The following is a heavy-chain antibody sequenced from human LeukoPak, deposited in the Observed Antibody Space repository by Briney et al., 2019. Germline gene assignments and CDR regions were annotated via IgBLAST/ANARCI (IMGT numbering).Heavy chain of an antibody. D-gene: IGHD3-10*01. Sequence: GESLKISCKGSGYTFTNYYIGWVRQTPGKGLEWMGIISPGDSDARYSPSFQGQVTISADKSISTAYLQWSSLKASGTAMYYCARVMVRGVTPAFDIWGQGTMVTVSS. J-gene: IGHJ3*02. CDR1: GYTFTNYY. CDR2: ISPGDSDA. V-gene: IGHV5-51*01. CDR3: ARVMVRGVTPAFDI.